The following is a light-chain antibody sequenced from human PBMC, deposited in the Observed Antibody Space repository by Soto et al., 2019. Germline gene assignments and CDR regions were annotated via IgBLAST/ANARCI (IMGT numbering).Light chain of an antibody. Sequence: QSVLTQPPSASGTPGQSVTVSCSGTYSNIGINDVHWYRQLSGTAPQILIYDTSQRATGVPDRFSGSRSGTSASLVISGLQTEDEADYHCAAWDDSLNGPAFGGGTK. V-gene: IGLV1-44*01. CDR3: AAWDDSLNGPA. CDR1: YSNIGIND. CDR2: DTS. J-gene: IGLJ2*01.